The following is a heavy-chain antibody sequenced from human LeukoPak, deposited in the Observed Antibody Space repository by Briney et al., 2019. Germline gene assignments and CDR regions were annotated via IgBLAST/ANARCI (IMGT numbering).Heavy chain of an antibody. Sequence: SETLSLTSTVSGGSISSGSYYWNWIRQPAGNGLEWIGRFYNSGRTNFNPSLKSRVTISADTSKNQFSLKVRSVTAADTAVYYCARGDLKSDWFDPWGQGTLVTVSS. V-gene: IGHV4-61*02. CDR2: FYNSGRT. J-gene: IGHJ5*02. D-gene: IGHD3-3*01. CDR1: GGSISSGSYY. CDR3: ARGDLKSDWFDP.